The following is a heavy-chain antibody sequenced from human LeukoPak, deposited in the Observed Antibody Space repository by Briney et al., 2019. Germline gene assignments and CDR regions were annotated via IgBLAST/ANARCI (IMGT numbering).Heavy chain of an antibody. D-gene: IGHD3-22*01. Sequence: GASVNLSCYASGYTFTSYAMNWVRQGPGQGLEWEGWININTGNPTYAQGFTGRFVFSLDSSVSTAYLQISSLKAEDTAVYYCARDLDDSSGYSDYWGQGTLVTVSS. J-gene: IGHJ4*02. CDR3: ARDLDDSSGYSDY. CDR1: GYTFTSYA. CDR2: ININTGNP. V-gene: IGHV7-4-1*02.